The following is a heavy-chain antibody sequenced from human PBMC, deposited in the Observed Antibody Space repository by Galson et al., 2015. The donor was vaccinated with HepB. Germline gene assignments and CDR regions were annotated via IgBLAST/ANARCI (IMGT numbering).Heavy chain of an antibody. CDR2: IRTKTDGGTA. Sequence: SLRLSCAVSGLNFDTAWMSWVRQAPGKGLEWVGRIRTKTDGGTADYAAPVKGRLTVSRDDSKNTLYLQMNSLKIEDTALYFCTTDWTFYHGGRGSFTVYSIFDYWGQGTLVTVSS. CDR1: GLNFDTAW. CDR3: TTDWTFYHGGRGSFTVYSIFDY. J-gene: IGHJ4*02. V-gene: IGHV3-15*01. D-gene: IGHD3-10*01.